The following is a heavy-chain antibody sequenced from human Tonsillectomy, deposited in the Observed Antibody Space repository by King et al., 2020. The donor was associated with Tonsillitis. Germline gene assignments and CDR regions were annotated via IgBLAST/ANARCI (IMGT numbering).Heavy chain of an antibody. CDR3: ARYDSTGAGAFDI. CDR2: IYPGDSDT. D-gene: IGHD3-22*01. V-gene: IGHV5-51*01. J-gene: IGHJ3*02. Sequence: VQLVESGAEVKKPGESLKISCKGSGYRFTSYWIVWVRQMPGEGLEWMGIIYPGDSDTRYSPSFQGQVTISADKSMSTAYLQWSSLKASDTAMYYCARYDSTGAGAFDIWGQGTMVTVCS. CDR1: GYRFTSYW.